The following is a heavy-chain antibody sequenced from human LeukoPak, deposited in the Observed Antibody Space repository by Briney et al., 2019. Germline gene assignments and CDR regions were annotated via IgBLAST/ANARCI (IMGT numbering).Heavy chain of an antibody. D-gene: IGHD2-2*01. V-gene: IGHV3-7*01. CDR1: GFTFSIYW. Sequence: SGGSLRLSCAASGFTFSIYWMSWVRQAPGKGLEWVANIKQDGSEKYYVDSVKGRFTISRDNAKNSLYLQMNSLRAEDTAVYYCARVGYCSSASCHGFEDWGQGTLVTVSS. CDR2: IKQDGSEK. J-gene: IGHJ4*02. CDR3: ARVGYCSSASCHGFED.